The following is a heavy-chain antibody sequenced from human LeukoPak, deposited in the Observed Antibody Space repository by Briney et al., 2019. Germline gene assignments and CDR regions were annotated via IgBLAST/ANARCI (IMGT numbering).Heavy chain of an antibody. D-gene: IGHD4-17*01. CDR1: GGTFSSSA. CDR3: ARGLLPAGDYVWYFDL. V-gene: IGHV1-69*13. CDR2: IIPIFGTA. J-gene: IGHJ2*01. Sequence: SVKVSCKASGGTFSSSAITWVRQAPGQGLVWMGNIIPIFGTANYAQKFQGRVTITADESTSTAYMELSSLRSEDTAVYYCARGLLPAGDYVWYFDLWGRGTLVTVSS.